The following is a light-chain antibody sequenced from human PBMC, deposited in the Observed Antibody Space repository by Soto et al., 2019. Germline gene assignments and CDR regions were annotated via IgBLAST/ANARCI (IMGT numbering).Light chain of an antibody. CDR3: QQYGAAPWT. Sequence: EVVLTQSPATVSLSPGDTATLSCRASHSVTNSFLAWYQHKPGQAPRLLIYGASTRATGSPDRFSGSGSGTDFTLTISSLEPEDFAVYFCQQYGAAPWTFGQGTKVEIK. V-gene: IGKV3-20*01. CDR1: HSVTNSF. CDR2: GAS. J-gene: IGKJ1*01.